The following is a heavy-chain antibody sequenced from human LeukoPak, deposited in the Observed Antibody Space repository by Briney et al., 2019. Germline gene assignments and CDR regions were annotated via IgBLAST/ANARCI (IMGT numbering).Heavy chain of an antibody. D-gene: IGHD3-16*01. V-gene: IGHV4-38-2*02. CDR2: IYHSGST. Sequence: SETLSLTCTVSGYSISSGYYWGWIRPPPGKGLEWIGSIYHSGSTYYNPSLKSRVTISVDTSKNQFSLKLSSVTAADTAVYYCARRFDYYFDYWGQGTLVTVSS. J-gene: IGHJ4*02. CDR3: ARRFDYYFDY. CDR1: GYSISSGYY.